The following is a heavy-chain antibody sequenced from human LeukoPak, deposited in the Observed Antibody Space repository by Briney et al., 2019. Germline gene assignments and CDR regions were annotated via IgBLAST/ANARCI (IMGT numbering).Heavy chain of an antibody. CDR3: AKGSIVGASYFDY. CDR2: ISYDGSNK. CDR1: GFTFSSYG. D-gene: IGHD1-26*01. Sequence: EAGRSLRLSCAASGFTFSSYGMHWVRQAPGKGLEWVAVISYDGSNKYYADSVKGRFTISRDNSKNTLYLQMNSLRAEDTAVYYCAKGSIVGASYFDYWGQGTLITVSS. V-gene: IGHV3-30*18. J-gene: IGHJ4*02.